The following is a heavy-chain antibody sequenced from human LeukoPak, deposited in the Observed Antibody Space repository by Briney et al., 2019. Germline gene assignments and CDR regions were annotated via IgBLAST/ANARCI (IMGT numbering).Heavy chain of an antibody. V-gene: IGHV3-7*01. CDR1: AFTFSSYW. J-gene: IGHJ4*02. CDR3: ARGGYSSSWYISRDY. D-gene: IGHD6-13*01. CDR2: IKQDGSEK. Sequence: GGSLRLSCAASAFTFSSYWMTWVRQAPGKGLEWVASIKQDGSEKYYVDSVKGRFTISRDNAKNSLYLQMNSLRAEDTAVYYCARGGYSSSWYISRDYWGPGTLVTVSS.